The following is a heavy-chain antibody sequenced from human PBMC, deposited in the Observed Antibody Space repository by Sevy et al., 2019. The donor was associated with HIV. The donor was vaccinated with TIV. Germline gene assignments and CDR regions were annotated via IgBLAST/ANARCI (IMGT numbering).Heavy chain of an antibody. V-gene: IGHV3-20*04. Sequence: GGSLRLSCAGSGVTTEDYGVNWVRQVPGKGLEWVSGIYWNGGSTAYADSVKGRFTISRDNAKRSLYLQMNSLRVDDTALYYCVRAFSATYPAYFDYWGQGALVTVSS. CDR2: IYWNGGST. CDR3: VRAFSATYPAYFDY. CDR1: GVTTEDYG. D-gene: IGHD1-26*01. J-gene: IGHJ4*02.